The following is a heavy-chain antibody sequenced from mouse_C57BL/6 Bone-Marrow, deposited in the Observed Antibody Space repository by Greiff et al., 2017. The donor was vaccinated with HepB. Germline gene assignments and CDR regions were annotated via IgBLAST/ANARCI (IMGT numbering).Heavy chain of an antibody. CDR1: GFTFSSYA. J-gene: IGHJ3*01. V-gene: IGHV5-9-1*02. D-gene: IGHD1-1*01. CDR2: ISSGGDYI. CDR3: TREADYGNSYVTFFAY. Sequence: EVKVVESGEGLVKPGGSLKLSCAASGFTFSSYAMSWVRQTPEKRLEWVAYISSGGDYIYYADTVKGRFTISSYNARNTLYLQMSSLTSEDTAMYYCTREADYGNSYVTFFAYWGQGTLVTVSA.